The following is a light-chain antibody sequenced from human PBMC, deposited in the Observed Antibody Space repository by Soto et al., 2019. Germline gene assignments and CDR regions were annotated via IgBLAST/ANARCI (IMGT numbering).Light chain of an antibody. Sequence: DIQMTQSPSTLSASVGDRVTITCRASQSISSWLAWYQQKPGKAPKLLIYKASSSESGVPSRFSGSGSGTEFTLTISSLQPDDFATYYCQQFNSYRSFGQGTKVESK. CDR3: QQFNSYRS. CDR1: QSISSW. V-gene: IGKV1-5*03. CDR2: KAS. J-gene: IGKJ1*01.